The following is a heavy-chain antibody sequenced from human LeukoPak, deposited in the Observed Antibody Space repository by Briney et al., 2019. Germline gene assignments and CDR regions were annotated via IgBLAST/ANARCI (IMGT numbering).Heavy chain of an antibody. CDR1: GDSISNSNLY. CDR3: ARSLAVPIYYYYYMDV. CDR2: IYYSGST. J-gene: IGHJ6*03. V-gene: IGHV4-39*07. D-gene: IGHD2-2*01. Sequence: SETLSLTCIVSGDSISNSNLYWGWIRQPPGKGLEWIGSIYYSGSTYYNPSLKSRVTISVDTSKNQFSLKLSSVTAADTAVYYCARSLAVPIYYYYYMDVWGKGTTVTVSS.